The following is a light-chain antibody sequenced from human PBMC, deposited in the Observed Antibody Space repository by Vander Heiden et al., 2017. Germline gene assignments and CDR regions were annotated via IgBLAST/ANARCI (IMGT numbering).Light chain of an antibody. CDR3: SSYSSSRTL. CDR1: SCYVVGHNS. V-gene: IGLV2-14*01. J-gene: IGLJ1*01. CDR2: EVS. Sequence: QSALPQPPSVSGSPRQPLTFPCPSTSCYVVGHNSVSWYQHHPGTAPKLLLFEVSNRPSGVSNRFSGSKSGNTASLTNSGLQAEDEADYYCSSYSSSRTLFGTGTKVTVL.